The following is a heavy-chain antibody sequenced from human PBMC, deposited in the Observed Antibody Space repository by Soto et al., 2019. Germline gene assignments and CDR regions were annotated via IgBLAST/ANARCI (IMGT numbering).Heavy chain of an antibody. CDR2: IWYDGSNK. CDR1: GFTFSSYG. J-gene: IGHJ4*02. CDR3: ARGAYYFDY. V-gene: IGHV3-33*01. Sequence: QVQLVESGGGVVQPGRSLRLSCAASGFTFSSYGMHWVRQAPGKGLEWVAVIWYDGSNKYYVDSVKGRFTISRDNSKNTLYLQMNSLRAEDTAVYYCARGAYYFDYWGQGTLVTVSS.